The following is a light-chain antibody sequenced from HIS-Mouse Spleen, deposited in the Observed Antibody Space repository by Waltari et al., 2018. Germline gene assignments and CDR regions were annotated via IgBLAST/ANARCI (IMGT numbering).Light chain of an antibody. CDR1: QSVLYSPNNKNY. CDR2: WAS. Sequence: DIVMTQSPDSLAVSLGERATINCKSSQSVLYSPNNKNYLAWYQQKPGQPPKLRIYWASTRESGVPDRFSGSGSGTDFTLTISSLQAEDVAVYYCQQYYSTSPLTFGGGTKVEIK. V-gene: IGKV4-1*01. J-gene: IGKJ4*01. CDR3: QQYYSTSPLT.